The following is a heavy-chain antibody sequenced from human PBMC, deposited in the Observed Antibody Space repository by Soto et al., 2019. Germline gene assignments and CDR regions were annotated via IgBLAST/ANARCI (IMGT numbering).Heavy chain of an antibody. CDR3: ARSLWFGESLNWFDT. CDR2: IYYSGST. J-gene: IGHJ5*02. D-gene: IGHD3-10*01. CDR1: GGTISSGGYY. V-gene: IGHV4-31*03. Sequence: SETLSLTCTVSGGTISSGGYYWSWIRQHPGKGLEWIGYIYYSGSTYYNPSLKSRVTISVDTSKNQFSLKLSPVTAADTAVYYCARSLWFGESLNWFDTWGQGTLVTVSS.